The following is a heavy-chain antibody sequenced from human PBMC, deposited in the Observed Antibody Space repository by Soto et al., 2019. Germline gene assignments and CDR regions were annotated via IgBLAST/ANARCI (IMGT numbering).Heavy chain of an antibody. V-gene: IGHV3-30-3*01. CDR1: GFTFSSYA. CDR2: ISYDGSNK. Sequence: GGSLRLSCAASGFTFSSYAMHWVRQAPGKGLEWVAVISYDGSNKYYADSVKGRFTISRDNSKNTLYLQMNSLRAEDTAVYFCASSPNYVFWGGEPYYNGMDVWGPGTTVTVSS. J-gene: IGHJ6*02. D-gene: IGHD3-3*01. CDR3: ASSPNYVFWGGEPYYNGMDV.